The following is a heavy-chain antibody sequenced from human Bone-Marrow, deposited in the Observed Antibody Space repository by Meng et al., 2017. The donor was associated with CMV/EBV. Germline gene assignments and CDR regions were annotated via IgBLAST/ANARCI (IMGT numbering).Heavy chain of an antibody. J-gene: IGHJ4*02. CDR3: ARHEAVAAAGLDFDY. CDR2: IYYSGST. Sequence: SETLSLTRTVSGGSVSSGSYYWSWIRQPPGKGLEWIGYIYYSGSTNYNPSLKSRVTISVDTSKNQFSLKLSSVTAADTAVYYCARHEAVAAAGLDFDYWGQGTLVTVSS. V-gene: IGHV4-61*01. CDR1: GGSVSSGSYY. D-gene: IGHD6-13*01.